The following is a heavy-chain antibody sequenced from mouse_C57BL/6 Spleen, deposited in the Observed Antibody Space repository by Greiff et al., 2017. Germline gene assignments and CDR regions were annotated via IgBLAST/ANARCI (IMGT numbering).Heavy chain of an antibody. CDR1: GYAFTNYL. J-gene: IGHJ2*01. V-gene: IGHV1-54*01. D-gene: IGHD4-1*01. Sequence: VQLQQSGAELVRPGTSVKVSCKASGYAFTNYLIEWVKQRPGQGLEWIGVINPGSGGTNYNEKFKGKATLTVDKSSSTAYMQLSSLTSEDSAVYYCARSSFNWDFDYWGQGTTLTVSS. CDR3: ARSSFNWDFDY. CDR2: INPGSGGT.